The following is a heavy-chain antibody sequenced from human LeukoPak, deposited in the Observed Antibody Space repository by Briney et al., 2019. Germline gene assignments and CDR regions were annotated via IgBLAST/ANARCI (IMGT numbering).Heavy chain of an antibody. D-gene: IGHD6-19*01. V-gene: IGHV1-18*01. J-gene: IGHJ5*02. CDR2: ISAYNGDT. Sequence: GASVKVSCKASGYTFTSYDINWVRQAPGQGLEWMGWISAYNGDTNYAQKFQGRVTLTTDTSTSTAYMELRSLRSDDTAVYYCARDPSNSSGWRTWFDPWGQGTLVTVSS. CDR3: ARDPSNSSGWRTWFDP. CDR1: GYTFTSYD.